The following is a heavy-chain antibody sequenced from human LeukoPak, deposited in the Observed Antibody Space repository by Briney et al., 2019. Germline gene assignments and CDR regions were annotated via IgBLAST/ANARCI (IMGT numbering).Heavy chain of an antibody. J-gene: IGHJ3*02. CDR2: IYSGGST. V-gene: IGHV3-53*04. D-gene: IGHD1-26*01. CDR1: GFTFSDYY. Sequence: GGSLRLSCAASGFTFSDYYMSWVRQAPGKGLEWVSVIYSGGSTYYADSVKGRFTISRHNSKNTLYLQMNSLRAEDTAVYYCARGRSRRSGSYYGDAFDIWGQGTMVTVSS. CDR3: ARGRSRRSGSYYGDAFDI.